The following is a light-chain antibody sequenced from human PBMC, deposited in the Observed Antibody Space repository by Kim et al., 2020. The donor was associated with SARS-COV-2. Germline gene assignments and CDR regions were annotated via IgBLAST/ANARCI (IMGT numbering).Light chain of an antibody. J-gene: IGLJ2*01. Sequence: GPGVTMSCSGSASNSGSNTVSCDPQLPGTAPNLLISSNNQRPSGVPDRFSGSKSGTSASLAISGLQSEDEADYYCAAWDDSLNGVVFGGGTQLTVL. CDR2: SNN. V-gene: IGLV1-44*01. CDR3: AAWDDSLNGVV. CDR1: ASNSGSNT.